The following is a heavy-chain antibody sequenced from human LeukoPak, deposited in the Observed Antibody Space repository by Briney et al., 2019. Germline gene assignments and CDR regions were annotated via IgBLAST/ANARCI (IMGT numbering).Heavy chain of an antibody. CDR1: GFTFSSYG. Sequence: GGSLRLSCAASGFTFSSYGMHWVRQAPGKGLEWVAVIWYDGSNKYYADSVKGQFTISRDNSKNTLYLQMNSLRAEDTAVYYCAREEQSHAFDIWGQGTMVTVSS. D-gene: IGHD6-19*01. J-gene: IGHJ3*02. V-gene: IGHV3-33*01. CDR3: AREEQSHAFDI. CDR2: IWYDGSNK.